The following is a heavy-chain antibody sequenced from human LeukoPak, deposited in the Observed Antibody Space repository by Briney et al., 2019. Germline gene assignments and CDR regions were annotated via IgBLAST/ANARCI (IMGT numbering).Heavy chain of an antibody. V-gene: IGHV4-28*01. CDR3: ATMQWLSQGGGFDY. CDR1: GYSISNSNL. CDR2: ISYSGDT. Sequence: PSETLSLTCAVSGYSISNSNLWAWIRQPPGKGLEWIGYISYSGDTYYNASLTSRVTMSLDTSKNQFSPKLNSVTAVDTAMYYCATMQWLSQGGGFDYWGQGTLVTVSS. D-gene: IGHD6-19*01. J-gene: IGHJ4*02.